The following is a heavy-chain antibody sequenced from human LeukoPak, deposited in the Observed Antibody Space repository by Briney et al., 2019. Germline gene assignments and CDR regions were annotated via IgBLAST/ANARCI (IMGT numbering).Heavy chain of an antibody. Sequence: GGSLRLSCAASGFTFSTYAMSWVRQAPGKGLEWVANIKQDGSEKYYVDSVKGRFTISRDNAKNSLYLQVNSLRAEDSAIYYCARNHIAAAGAADYWGQGTLVTVSS. D-gene: IGHD6-13*01. CDR1: GFTFSTYA. CDR3: ARNHIAAAGAADY. V-gene: IGHV3-7*01. J-gene: IGHJ4*02. CDR2: IKQDGSEK.